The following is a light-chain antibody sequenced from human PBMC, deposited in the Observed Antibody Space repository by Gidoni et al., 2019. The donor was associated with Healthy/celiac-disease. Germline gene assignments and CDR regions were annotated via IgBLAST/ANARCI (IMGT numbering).Light chain of an antibody. Sequence: LVMTQSPATLSVSPGARATLPGRASPSVSSNLTWYQQKPGQAPRLLIYGASTRATRIPAWCSGSGAGTEFTLTISSLQSEDFAVYYCQQYNNCPTFGQGTRVEIK. V-gene: IGKV3-15*01. CDR2: GAS. CDR1: PSVSSN. CDR3: QQYNNCPT. J-gene: IGKJ5*01.